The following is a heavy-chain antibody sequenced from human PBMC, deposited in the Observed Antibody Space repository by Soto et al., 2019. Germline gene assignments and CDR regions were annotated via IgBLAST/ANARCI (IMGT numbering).Heavy chain of an antibody. D-gene: IGHD3-22*01. CDR3: AREGYSSAYYYSYGMDF. V-gene: IGHV4-59*01. Sequence: SETLSLTCTVSGGSISSYYWSWIRQPPGKGLEWIGYIYYSGSTNYNPSLKSRVTISVDTSKNQFSLKLSSVTAADTAVYYCAREGYSSAYYYSYGMDFWGQGPTVPVSS. CDR1: GGSISSYY. CDR2: IYYSGST. J-gene: IGHJ6*02.